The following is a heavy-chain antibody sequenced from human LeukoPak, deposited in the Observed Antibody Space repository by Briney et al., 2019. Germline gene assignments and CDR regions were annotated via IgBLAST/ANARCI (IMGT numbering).Heavy chain of an antibody. Sequence: PGGSLRLSCAASGFTFSSYAMHWVRQAPGKGLEWVAVISCDGSNKYYADSVKGRFTISRDNSKNTLYLQMNSLRAEDTAVYYCASGSGSYYRIDYWGQGTLVTVSS. CDR2: ISCDGSNK. J-gene: IGHJ4*02. CDR3: ASGSGSYYRIDY. CDR1: GFTFSSYA. D-gene: IGHD3-10*01. V-gene: IGHV3-30*04.